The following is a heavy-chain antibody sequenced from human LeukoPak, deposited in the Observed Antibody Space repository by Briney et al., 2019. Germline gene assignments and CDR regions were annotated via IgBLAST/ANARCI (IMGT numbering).Heavy chain of an antibody. Sequence: GGSLRLSCAASGFTFSAYAITWVRQAPGKGLEWVSAIRGNSERTYYADSVRGWFTISRDNSKDTVYLQISSLRVEDTAVYYCAREQSGTRGWYTVDYWRQGTLVAVSS. V-gene: IGHV3-23*01. CDR3: AREQSGTRGWYTVDY. D-gene: IGHD6-19*01. J-gene: IGHJ4*02. CDR1: GFTFSAYA. CDR2: IRGNSERT.